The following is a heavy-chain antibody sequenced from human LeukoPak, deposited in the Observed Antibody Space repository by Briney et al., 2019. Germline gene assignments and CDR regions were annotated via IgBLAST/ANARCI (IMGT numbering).Heavy chain of an antibody. Sequence: KPSETLSLTCTVSGGSISSSSYYWGWIRQPPGKGLEWIGSIYYSGSTYYNPSLKSRVTISVDTSKNQFSLKLSSVTAADTAVYYCARRFGDYVPFDYWGQGTLVTVSS. D-gene: IGHD4-17*01. J-gene: IGHJ4*02. CDR2: IYYSGST. CDR3: ARRFGDYVPFDY. V-gene: IGHV4-39*01. CDR1: GGSISSSSYY.